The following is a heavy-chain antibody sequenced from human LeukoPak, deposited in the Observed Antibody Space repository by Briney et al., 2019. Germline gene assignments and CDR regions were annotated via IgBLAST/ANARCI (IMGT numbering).Heavy chain of an antibody. Sequence: GRSLRLSCAAWGFTLSSYAMQWVRAARGKGREWVAVISYDGRNKYYADSVKGRFTISRDNSKNTLYLQMNSLRAEDTAVYYCARDQGSGSYFGAFDIWGQGTMVTVSS. V-gene: IGHV3-30-3*01. J-gene: IGHJ3*02. CDR3: ARDQGSGSYFGAFDI. CDR1: GFTLSSYA. D-gene: IGHD1-26*01. CDR2: ISYDGRNK.